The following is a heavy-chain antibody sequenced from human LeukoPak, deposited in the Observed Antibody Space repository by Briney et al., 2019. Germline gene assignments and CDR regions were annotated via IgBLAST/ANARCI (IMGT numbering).Heavy chain of an antibody. Sequence: GGSLRLSCAASGFTFSSYGMHWVRQAPGKGLEWVAFIRYDGSNKYYADSVKGRFTISRDNSKNTLYLQMNSLRAEDTAVYYCAKIRAARPNWFDPWGQGTLVTVSS. J-gene: IGHJ5*02. V-gene: IGHV3-30*02. CDR1: GFTFSSYG. D-gene: IGHD6-6*01. CDR2: IRYDGSNK. CDR3: AKIRAARPNWFDP.